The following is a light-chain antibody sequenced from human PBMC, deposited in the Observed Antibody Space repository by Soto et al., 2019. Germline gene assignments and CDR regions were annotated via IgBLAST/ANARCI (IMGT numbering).Light chain of an antibody. Sequence: DIQLTQSPSFLSASVGDRVTITCRASQGISSYLAWYQQKPGKAPKLLIYAASTLQSGVPSRFSGSGSGTEFTLTISSLQPEDFATYYCQQLNSYSGTFGQGTQLEIK. CDR3: QQLNSYSGT. V-gene: IGKV1-9*01. CDR1: QGISSY. J-gene: IGKJ5*01. CDR2: AAS.